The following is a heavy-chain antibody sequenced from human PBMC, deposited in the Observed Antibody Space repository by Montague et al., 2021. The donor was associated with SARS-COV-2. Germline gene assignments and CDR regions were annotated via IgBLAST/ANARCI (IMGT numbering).Heavy chain of an antibody. CDR3: AKQRGTITTTFDY. J-gene: IGHJ4*02. D-gene: IGHD1-1*01. Sequence: SLSPSWAASGFTFNTYGMSWVRQAPGQGLEWVSCISGSGGTYYAGSVKGRFAISRDTSNNTLYLQMNSLRAEDTAIYYCAKQRGTITTTFDYWGQGSLVTVSS. CDR1: GFTFNTYG. V-gene: IGHV3-23*01. CDR2: ISGSGGT.